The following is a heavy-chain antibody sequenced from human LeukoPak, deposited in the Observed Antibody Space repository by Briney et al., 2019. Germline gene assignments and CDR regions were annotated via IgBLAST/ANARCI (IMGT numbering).Heavy chain of an antibody. Sequence: GGSLRLSCAASGVTFSSYAMSWVRQAPGKGLEWVSAISGSGGSTYYADSVKGRFTISRDNSKNTLYLQMNSLRAEDTAVYYCAASTPYYYDSSLDAFDIWGQGTMVTVSS. D-gene: IGHD3-22*01. CDR3: AASTPYYYDSSLDAFDI. J-gene: IGHJ3*02. V-gene: IGHV3-23*01. CDR2: ISGSGGST. CDR1: GVTFSSYA.